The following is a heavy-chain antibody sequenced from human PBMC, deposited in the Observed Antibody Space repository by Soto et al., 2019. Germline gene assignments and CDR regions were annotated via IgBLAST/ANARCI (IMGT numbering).Heavy chain of an antibody. CDR1: GFSLSASGVG. D-gene: IGHD5-12*01. CDR2: IYWDDDK. J-gene: IGHJ4*02. Sequence: QITLKESGPTLVKPTQTLTLTCTFSGFSLSASGVGVGWFRQPPGKALEWLAHIYWDDDKYYSPSLKSRRTSIMXTSKNHVVLTMTNMDPVETATYYCAHKGRVRKWIYWGQGTLVTVSS. CDR3: AHKGRVRKWIY. V-gene: IGHV2-5*02.